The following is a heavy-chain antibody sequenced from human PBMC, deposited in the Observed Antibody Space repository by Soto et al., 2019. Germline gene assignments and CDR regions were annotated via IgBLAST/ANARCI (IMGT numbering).Heavy chain of an antibody. CDR1: GFTFSRYV. V-gene: IGHV3-30*18. J-gene: IGHJ4*02. CDR3: AKDLKYDFWSGYPPTLDY. Sequence: GGSLRLSCAASGFTFSRYVMHGVREAPGKGLEWVAVISYDGSNKYYADSVKGRFTISRDNSKNTLYLQMNSLRAEDTAVYYCAKDLKYDFWSGYPPTLDYWGQGTLVTVSS. CDR2: ISYDGSNK. D-gene: IGHD3-3*01.